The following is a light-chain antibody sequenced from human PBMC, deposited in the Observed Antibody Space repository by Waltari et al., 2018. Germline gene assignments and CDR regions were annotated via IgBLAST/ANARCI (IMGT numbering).Light chain of an antibody. J-gene: IGKJ2*01. V-gene: IGKV2-28*01. CDR2: LLS. Sequence: IVLTQFPLTLPVTPGELASFSCRSSQSLLHVNGYDYLDWFVQNPGQSTQLLIYLLSNRASGVPDRFSGSGSGTNLTLTISRVEAEDVGVYYCMQALQAPYTFGQGTRLEIK. CDR1: QSLLHVNGYDY. CDR3: MQALQAPYT.